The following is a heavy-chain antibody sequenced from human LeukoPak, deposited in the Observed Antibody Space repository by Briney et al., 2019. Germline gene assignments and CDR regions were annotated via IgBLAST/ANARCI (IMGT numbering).Heavy chain of an antibody. J-gene: IGHJ4*02. V-gene: IGHV4-39*07. CDR3: ARGADSSGYYSIFYFDY. D-gene: IGHD3-22*01. CDR2: LSHAGNT. Sequence: SETLSLTCSVSGDSVRNDFYYWGWIRQPPGKGLEWVACLSHAGNTWYNPSLESRLSISVDTSKNQFSLKFSSVTAADTAVYYCARGADSSGYYSIFYFDYWGQGTLVTVSS. CDR1: GDSVRNDFYY.